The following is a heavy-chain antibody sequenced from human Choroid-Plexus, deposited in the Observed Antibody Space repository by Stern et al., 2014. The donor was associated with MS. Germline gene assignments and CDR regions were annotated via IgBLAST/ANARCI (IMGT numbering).Heavy chain of an antibody. J-gene: IGHJ5*02. D-gene: IGHD2/OR15-2a*01. V-gene: IGHV3-30*18. CDR2: VSYDGSNK. CDR1: GFTFGSCA. CDR3: AKDRQYLTYFFDH. Sequence: QVQLVESGGGVVQPGRPLRLSCVASGFTFGSCAMHWVRQAPGKGLEWVAGVSYDGSNKYYADSVKGRFTISRDNSQNTLYMQMSSLRPEDTAVYYRAKDRQYLTYFFDHWGQGSLVTVSS.